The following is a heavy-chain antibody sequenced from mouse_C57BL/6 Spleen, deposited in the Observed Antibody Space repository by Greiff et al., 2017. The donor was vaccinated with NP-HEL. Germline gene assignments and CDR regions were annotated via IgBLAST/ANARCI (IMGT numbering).Heavy chain of an antibody. V-gene: IGHV5-9-1*02. CDR1: GFTFSSYA. J-gene: IGHJ3*01. Sequence: EVKVVESGEGLVKPGGSLKLSCAASGFTFSSYAMSWVRQTPEKRLEWVAYISSGGDYIYYADTVKGRFTISRDNARNTLYLQMSSLKSEDTAMYYCTRDFYYDYDGAWFAYWGQGTLVTVSA. D-gene: IGHD2-4*01. CDR2: ISSGGDYI. CDR3: TRDFYYDYDGAWFAY.